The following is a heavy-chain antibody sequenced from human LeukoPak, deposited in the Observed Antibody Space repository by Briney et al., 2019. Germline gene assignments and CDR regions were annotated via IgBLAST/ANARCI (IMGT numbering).Heavy chain of an antibody. CDR2: FDPEDGET. J-gene: IGHJ5*02. Sequence: ASVKVSCKVSGYTLTELSMHWVRQAPGKGREWMGGFDPEDGETIYAQKFQGRVTMTEDTSTDTAYMELSSLGSEDTAVYYCATGIALNLNWFDPWGQGTLVSVSS. V-gene: IGHV1-24*01. D-gene: IGHD1-14*01. CDR3: ATGIALNLNWFDP. CDR1: GYTLTELS.